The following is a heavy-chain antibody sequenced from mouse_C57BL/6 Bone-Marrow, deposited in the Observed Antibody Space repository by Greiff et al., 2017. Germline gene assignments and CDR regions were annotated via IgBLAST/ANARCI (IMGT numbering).Heavy chain of an antibody. CDR3: TTFYYGSSYAY. Sequence: EVQLQQSGAELVRPGASVKLSCTASGFNINDDYMHWVKQRPEQGLEWIGWIDPENGDTEYASKFQGKATITADTSSNTAYLQLSSLTSEDTAVYYCTTFYYGSSYAYWGQGTLVTVSA. CDR1: GFNINDDY. D-gene: IGHD1-1*01. J-gene: IGHJ3*01. V-gene: IGHV14-4*01. CDR2: IDPENGDT.